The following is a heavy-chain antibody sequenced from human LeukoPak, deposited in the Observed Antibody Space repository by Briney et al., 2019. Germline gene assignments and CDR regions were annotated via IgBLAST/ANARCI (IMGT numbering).Heavy chain of an antibody. CDR3: TYLRTPYYNDKWVDP. J-gene: IGHJ5*02. D-gene: IGHD3-10*01. Sequence: GRSLRLSCAVSGFTITSWSMNWVRQAPGKGLEWLSYISSGGSPIYYADSVKGRFTISRDDAKNLVYLQMNSLRAEDTAVYYCTYLRTPYYNDKWVDPWGQGALVTVSS. CDR2: ISSGGSPI. V-gene: IGHV3-48*04. CDR1: GFTITSWS.